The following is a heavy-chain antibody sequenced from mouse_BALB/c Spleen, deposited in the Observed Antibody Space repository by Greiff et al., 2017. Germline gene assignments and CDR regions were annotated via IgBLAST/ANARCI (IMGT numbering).Heavy chain of an antibody. CDR1: GYTFTSYY. D-gene: IGHD3-1*01. Sequence: QVQLQQSGPELVKPGASVKMSCKASGYTFTSYYIHWVKQRPGQGLEWIGWIYPGDGSTKYNEKFKGKTTLTADKSSSTAYMLLSSLTSEDSAIYFCANLGLRGSIRDSSYAMDYWGQGTSVTVSS. J-gene: IGHJ4*01. CDR3: ANLGLRGSIRDSSYAMDY. CDR2: IYPGDGST. V-gene: IGHV1S56*01.